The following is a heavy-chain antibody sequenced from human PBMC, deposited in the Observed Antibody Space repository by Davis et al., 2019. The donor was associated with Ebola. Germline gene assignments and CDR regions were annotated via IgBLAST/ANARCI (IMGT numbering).Heavy chain of an antibody. J-gene: IGHJ4*02. CDR2: IGGSGDTA. CDR1: GFRFSSYV. D-gene: IGHD1-26*01. Sequence: GESLKISCVASGFRFSSYVMGWVRQAPGKGLEWVSRIGGSGDTADYGDSVRGRFTISRDNSENSLYLQMNSLRVDDTAVYYCAGGTYYSVEFDYWGQGTLVAVSS. V-gene: IGHV3-23*01. CDR3: AGGTYYSVEFDY.